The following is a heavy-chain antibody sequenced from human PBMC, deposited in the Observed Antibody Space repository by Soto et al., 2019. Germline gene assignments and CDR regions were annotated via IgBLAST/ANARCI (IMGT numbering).Heavy chain of an antibody. CDR3: ANTYDSSGTFDY. V-gene: IGHV3-30*18. CDR2: ISYDGSNK. CDR1: GFTFSSYG. D-gene: IGHD3-22*01. J-gene: IGHJ4*02. Sequence: GGSLRLSCAASGFTFSSYGMHWVRQAPGKGLEWVAVISYDGSNKYYADSVKGRFTISRDNSKNTLYLQMNSLRAEDTAVYYCANTYDSSGTFDYWGQGTLVTV.